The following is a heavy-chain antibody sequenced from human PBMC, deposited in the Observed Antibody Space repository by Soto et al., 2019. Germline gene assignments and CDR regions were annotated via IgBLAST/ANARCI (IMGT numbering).Heavy chain of an antibody. V-gene: IGHV3-23*01. D-gene: IGHD6-13*01. CDR3: AKDRTQKAIAAAMGDWFDP. J-gene: IGHJ5*02. CDR1: GFTFSSYA. Sequence: EVQLLESGGGLVQPGGSLRLSCAASGFTFSSYAMSWVRQAPGKGLEWVSAISGSGGSTYYADSVKGRFTISRDNSKNTLYLQMNSRRAEDTAVYYCAKDRTQKAIAAAMGDWFDPWGQGTLVTVSS. CDR2: ISGSGGST.